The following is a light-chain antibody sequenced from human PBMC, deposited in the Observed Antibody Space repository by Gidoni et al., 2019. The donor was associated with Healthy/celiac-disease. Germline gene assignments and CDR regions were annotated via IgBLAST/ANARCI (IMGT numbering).Light chain of an antibody. CDR1: KLGDKY. CDR3: QAWDPHVV. Sequence: SYELTQPPSVSVSPGQTASITCSGDKLGDKYACWYQQKPGQSPVLVIYQDSKRPSGIPERVSGSNSGNTATLTISGTQAMDEADYYCQAWDPHVVFGGGTKLTVL. CDR2: QDS. J-gene: IGLJ2*01. V-gene: IGLV3-1*01.